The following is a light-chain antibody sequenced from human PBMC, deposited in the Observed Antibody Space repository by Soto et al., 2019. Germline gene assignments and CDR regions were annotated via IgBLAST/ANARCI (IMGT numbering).Light chain of an antibody. Sequence: QSLLTQPASVSGSPGQSITISCSGGTSDIGTYNYVSWYQHHPGKVPKVMIYEVSNRPSGVSNRFSGSKSGNTASLTISGLQSEDEADYYCSSYTSSATLVFGGGTKLTVL. V-gene: IGLV2-14*01. CDR1: TSDIGTYNY. CDR2: EVS. CDR3: SSYTSSATLV. J-gene: IGLJ3*02.